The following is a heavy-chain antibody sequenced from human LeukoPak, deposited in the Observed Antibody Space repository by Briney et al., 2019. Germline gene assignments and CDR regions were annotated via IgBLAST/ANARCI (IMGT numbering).Heavy chain of an antibody. Sequence: SQTLSLTCTVSGGSISSGSYYWSWIRQPAGKGLEWIGRIYTSGSTNYNPSLKSRVTISVDTSKNQFSLKLSSVTDADTAVYYCARDRVGAPHFDYWGQGTLVTVSS. V-gene: IGHV4-61*02. CDR1: GGSISSGSYY. CDR3: ARDRVGAPHFDY. D-gene: IGHD1-26*01. J-gene: IGHJ4*02. CDR2: IYTSGST.